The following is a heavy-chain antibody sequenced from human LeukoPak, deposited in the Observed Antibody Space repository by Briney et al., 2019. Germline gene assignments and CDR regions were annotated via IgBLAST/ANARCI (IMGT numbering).Heavy chain of an antibody. CDR1: GFTFRSYP. D-gene: IGHD3-9*01. J-gene: IGHJ4*02. V-gene: IGHV3-21*01. CDR2: ISSSSSYI. Sequence: PGGSLRLSCAASGFTFRSYPMNWVRQAPGKGLEWVSSISSSSSYIYYADSVKGRFTISRDNAKNSLYLQMNSLRAEDTAVYYCASGYYDILIPPRYWGQGTLVTVSS. CDR3: ASGYYDILIPPRY.